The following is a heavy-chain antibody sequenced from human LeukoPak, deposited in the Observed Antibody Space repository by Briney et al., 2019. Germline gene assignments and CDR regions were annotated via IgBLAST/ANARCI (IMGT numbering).Heavy chain of an antibody. CDR2: IYYSDNT. V-gene: IGHV4-59*08. J-gene: IGHJ3*02. D-gene: IGHD6-13*01. Sequence: SETLSLTCAVSGDSISNYYWSWIRQPPGKGLEWIGYIYYSDNTDYNPSLKSRVSISVDTSKNQFSLKLSSVTAADAAVYYCARHVGNSWYVAFDIWGQGTLATVSS. CDR3: ARHVGNSWYVAFDI. CDR1: GDSISNYY.